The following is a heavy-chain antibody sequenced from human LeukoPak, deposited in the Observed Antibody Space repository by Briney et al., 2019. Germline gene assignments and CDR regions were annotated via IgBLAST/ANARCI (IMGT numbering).Heavy chain of an antibody. D-gene: IGHD6-19*01. J-gene: IGHJ4*02. CDR2: TRNKVNSYTT. CDR1: GFTFSDHY. V-gene: IGHV3-72*01. Sequence: GGSLRLSCAASGFTFSDHYMDWVRQAPGKGLEWVGRTRNKVNSYTTEYAASVKGRFTISRDDSKNSLYLQMNSLKTEDTAVYYCARDDSSGWETGTYWGQGTLVTVSS. CDR3: ARDDSSGWETGTY.